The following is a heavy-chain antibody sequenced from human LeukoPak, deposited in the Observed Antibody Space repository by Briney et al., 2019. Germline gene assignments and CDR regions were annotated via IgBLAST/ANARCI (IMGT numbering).Heavy chain of an antibody. Sequence: SETLSLTCTVSGGSISSSSYYWGWIRQPPGKGLEWIGSIYYSGSTYYNPSLKSRVTISVDTSKNQFSLKLSSVTAADTAVYYCARAEAFGVVNPDYWGQGTLVTVSS. V-gene: IGHV4-39*01. J-gene: IGHJ4*02. CDR3: ARAEAFGVVNPDY. D-gene: IGHD3-3*01. CDR2: IYYSGST. CDR1: GGSISSSSYY.